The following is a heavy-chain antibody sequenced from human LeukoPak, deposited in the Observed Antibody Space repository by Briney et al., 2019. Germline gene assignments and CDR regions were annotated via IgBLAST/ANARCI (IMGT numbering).Heavy chain of an antibody. CDR3: ARNWRLPLDGKVIGWFDP. V-gene: IGHV4-59*11. CDR1: GGSISSHY. D-gene: IGHD3-22*01. J-gene: IGHJ5*02. Sequence: SETLSLTCTVSGGSISSHYWSWIRQPPGKGLEWIGYIYYSGSTNYNPSLKSRVTISVDTSKNQFSLKLSSVTAADTAVYYCARNWRLPLDGKVIGWFDPWGQGTLVTVSS. CDR2: IYYSGST.